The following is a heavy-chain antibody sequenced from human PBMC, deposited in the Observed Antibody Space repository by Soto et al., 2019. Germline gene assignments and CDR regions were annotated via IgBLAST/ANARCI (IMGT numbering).Heavy chain of an antibody. Sequence: GGSLRLSCAASGFTFSSYAMSWVRQAPGKGLEWVSAISGSGGSTYYADSVKGRFTISRDNSKNTLYLQMNSLRAEDTAVYYCARGGSYPRGSDYWGQGTLVTVSS. J-gene: IGHJ4*02. CDR1: GFTFSSYA. D-gene: IGHD1-26*01. CDR3: ARGGSYPRGSDY. V-gene: IGHV3-23*01. CDR2: ISGSGGST.